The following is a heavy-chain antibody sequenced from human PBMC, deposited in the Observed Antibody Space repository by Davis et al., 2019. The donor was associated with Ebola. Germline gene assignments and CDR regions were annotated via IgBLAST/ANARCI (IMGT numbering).Heavy chain of an antibody. CDR1: GFRFNAYL. V-gene: IGHV3-7*03. J-gene: IGHJ4*02. CDR2: IKQDGGET. D-gene: IGHD1-26*01. Sequence: GESLKISCAASGFRFNAYLISWVRQAPAKGPEWVANIKQDGGETYYVESVKGRFTISRDNAKNSLYLQMNSLRDEDTAVYYCARDKIVGATYFDYWGQGILVIVSS. CDR3: ARDKIVGATYFDY.